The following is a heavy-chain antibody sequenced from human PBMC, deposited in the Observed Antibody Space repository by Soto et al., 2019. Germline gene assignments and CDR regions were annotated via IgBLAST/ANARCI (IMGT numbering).Heavy chain of an antibody. CDR2: IKQDGSET. D-gene: IGHD6-13*01. V-gene: IGHV3-7*01. Sequence: EVQLVESGGGLVQPGGSLRLSCAASGFTFSSSWMSWVRQAPGKGLEWVANIKQDGSETYYVDSVKGRSTISRDNAKNSLYMQRNTLRADDTAVNYCARRIAAGGSCDYGGQGTLGTVAS. CDR1: GFTFSSSW. J-gene: IGHJ4*02. CDR3: ARRIAAGGSCDY.